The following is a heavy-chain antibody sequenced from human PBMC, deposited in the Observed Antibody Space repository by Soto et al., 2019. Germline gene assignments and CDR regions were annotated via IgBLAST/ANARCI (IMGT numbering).Heavy chain of an antibody. CDR1: GFTFSNYV. Sequence: GGSLRLSCAASGFTFSNYVMHWVRQAPGKGLEYVSAISSNGGSTYYANSVKGRFTISRDNSKNTLYLQMGSLRAEDMAVYYCARDSSRDLAAAGPNTFDYSAQGTLVTVSS. D-gene: IGHD6-13*01. V-gene: IGHV3-64*01. J-gene: IGHJ4*02. CDR3: ARDSSRDLAAAGPNTFDY. CDR2: ISSNGGST.